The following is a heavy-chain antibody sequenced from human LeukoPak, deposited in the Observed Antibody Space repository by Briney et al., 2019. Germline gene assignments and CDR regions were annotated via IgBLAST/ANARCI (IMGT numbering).Heavy chain of an antibody. Sequence: TPSETLSLTCAVSGGSISSGGYSWSWIRQPPGKGLEWIGYIYHSGSTYYNPSLKSRVTISVDRSKNQFSLKLSSVTAADTAVYYCASSPPEYFYWPKGKHNWFDPWGQGTLVTVSS. CDR1: GGSISSGGYS. D-gene: IGHD2-21*02. CDR2: IYHSGST. J-gene: IGHJ5*02. V-gene: IGHV4-30-2*01. CDR3: ASSPPEYFYWPKGKHNWFDP.